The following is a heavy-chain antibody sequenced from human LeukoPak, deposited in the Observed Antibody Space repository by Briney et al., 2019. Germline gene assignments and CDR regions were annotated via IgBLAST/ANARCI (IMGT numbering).Heavy chain of an antibody. CDR2: VWYDGSNK. V-gene: IGHV3-33*08. Sequence: PGGSLRLSCAASGFTFSSYAMHWVRQAPGKGLEWVAVVWYDGSNKHYADSVKGRFTISGDNSNNTLYLQMNSLRAEDTAVYYCARDPKYSNSWFFDYWGQGTLVTVSS. D-gene: IGHD6-13*01. J-gene: IGHJ4*02. CDR3: ARDPKYSNSWFFDY. CDR1: GFTFSSYA.